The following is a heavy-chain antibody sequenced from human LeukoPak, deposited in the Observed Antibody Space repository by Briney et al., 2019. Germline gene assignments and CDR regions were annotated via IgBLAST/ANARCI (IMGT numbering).Heavy chain of an antibody. J-gene: IGHJ6*02. D-gene: IGHD3-16*01. CDR1: GFTFSSYA. V-gene: IGHV3-23*01. CDR3: AKARSTYDYVWGSYGDGMDV. Sequence: GGSLRLSCAASGFTFSSYAMSWVRQAPGKGLEWVSAISGSGGSTYYADSVKGRFTISRDNSKNTLYLQMNSLSAEDTAVYYCAKARSTYDYVWGSYGDGMDVWGQGTTVTVSS. CDR2: ISGSGGST.